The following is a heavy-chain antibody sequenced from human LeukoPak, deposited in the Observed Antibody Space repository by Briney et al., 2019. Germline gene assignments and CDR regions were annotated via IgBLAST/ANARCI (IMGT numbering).Heavy chain of an antibody. J-gene: IGHJ4*02. CDR2: IYTSGTT. CDR1: GGSISSYY. V-gene: IGHV4-4*07. D-gene: IGHD3-22*01. Sequence: SETLSLTCTVSGGSISSYYWSWIRQPAGKGLEWIGRIYTSGTTNCNPSLKSRVSMSLDTSKNQFSLKLSSVTAADTAVYYCARGLYYYDSSGYYGYWGQGTLVTVSS. CDR3: ARGLYYYDSSGYYGY.